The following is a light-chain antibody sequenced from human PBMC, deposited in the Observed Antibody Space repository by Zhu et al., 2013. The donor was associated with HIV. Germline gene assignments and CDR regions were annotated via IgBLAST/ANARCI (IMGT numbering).Light chain of an antibody. CDR1: QSVSSSY. Sequence: EIVLTQSPGTLSLSPGERATLSCRASQSVSSSYLAWYQQKPGQAPRLFIYGASSRATGIPDRFSGSGSGTDFTLTISRLEPEDFAVYYCQQYDSSPLTFGGGTKVE. V-gene: IGKV3-20*01. J-gene: IGKJ4*01. CDR2: GAS. CDR3: QQYDSSPLT.